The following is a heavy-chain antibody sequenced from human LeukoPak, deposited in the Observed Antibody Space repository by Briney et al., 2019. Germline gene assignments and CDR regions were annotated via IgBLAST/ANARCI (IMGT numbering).Heavy chain of an antibody. CDR3: ARRARNYYYDSSGYSLWYFDL. CDR1: GGSISSYY. J-gene: IGHJ2*01. CDR2: IYYSGST. D-gene: IGHD3-22*01. Sequence: SETLSLTCTVSGGSISSYYWSWIRQPPGKGLEWIGYIYYSGSTNYNPSLKSRVTISVDTSKNQFSLKLSSVTAADTAVYYCARRARNYYYDSSGYSLWYFDLWGRGTLVTVSS. V-gene: IGHV4-59*01.